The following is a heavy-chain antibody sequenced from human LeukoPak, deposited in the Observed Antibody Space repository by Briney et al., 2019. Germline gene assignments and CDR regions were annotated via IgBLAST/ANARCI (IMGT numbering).Heavy chain of an antibody. CDR1: GDSISNGGYY. V-gene: IGHV4-31*03. D-gene: IGHD1-14*01. J-gene: IGHJ4*02. CDR3: ARGGDRRGFDY. Sequence: SETPSLTCTVSGDSISNGGYYWSWIRLHPGKGLEWYGYIYDSGTTYYSPALQSRVSISVDTSDNKFSLKLKSLSAADTAVYYCARGGDRRGFDYWGQGTLVTVSS. CDR2: IYDSGTT.